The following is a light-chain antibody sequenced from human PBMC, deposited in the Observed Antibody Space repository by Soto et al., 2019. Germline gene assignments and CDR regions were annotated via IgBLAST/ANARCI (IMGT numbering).Light chain of an antibody. CDR1: QGISSY. CDR3: QQYYSYPPT. V-gene: IGKV1-8*01. CDR2: AAS. J-gene: IGKJ4*01. Sequence: AIRMTQSPSSLSASTGDRVTITCRASQGISSYLAWYQQKPGKAPKLLIYAASTLQSGVPSRFSGSGSGTDVTLSISCLQSEDFATYYCQQYYSYPPTFGGGTKVEIQ.